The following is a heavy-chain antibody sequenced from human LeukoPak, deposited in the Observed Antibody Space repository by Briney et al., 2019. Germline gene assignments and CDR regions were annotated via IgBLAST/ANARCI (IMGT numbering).Heavy chain of an antibody. CDR2: MNPNSGNT. CDR3: ARGHIVLMVHAIDYYYYYMDV. Sequence: ASVKVSCKASGYTFTSYYMHWVRQATGQGLEWMGWMNPNSGNTGYAQKFQGRVTITRNTSISTAYMELSSLRSEDTAVYYCARGHIVLMVHAIDYYYYYMDVWGKGTTVTVSS. D-gene: IGHD2-8*01. V-gene: IGHV1-8*03. CDR1: GYTFTSYY. J-gene: IGHJ6*03.